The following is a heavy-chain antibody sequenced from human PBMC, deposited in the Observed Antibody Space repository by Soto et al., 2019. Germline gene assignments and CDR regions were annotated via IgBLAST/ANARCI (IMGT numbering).Heavy chain of an antibody. CDR2: IIPILGIA. CDR1: GGTFSSYT. J-gene: IGHJ4*02. CDR3: ARLAGGTGIDY. D-gene: IGHD1-1*01. V-gene: IGHV1-69*02. Sequence: VASVKVSCKASGGTFSSYTISWVRQAPGQGLEWMGRIIPILGIANYAQKFQGRVTITADKSTSTAYMELSSLRSEDTAVYYCARLAGGTGIDYWGQGTLLTVSS.